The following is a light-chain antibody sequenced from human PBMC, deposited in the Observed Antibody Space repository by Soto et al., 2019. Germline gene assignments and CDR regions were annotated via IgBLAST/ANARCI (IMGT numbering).Light chain of an antibody. V-gene: IGKV1-39*01. CDR2: GAS. J-gene: IGKJ2*01. CDR1: KSIATY. CDR3: QQSHSSTYT. Sequence: DIQMTQSPPSLSASVGDRVTITCRASKSIATYLNWYQHKPGKAPKLLIYGASKLESGVPSRFSGSGLGTDFTLTLSSLQPEDFATYYCQQSHSSTYTFGQGTNLEI.